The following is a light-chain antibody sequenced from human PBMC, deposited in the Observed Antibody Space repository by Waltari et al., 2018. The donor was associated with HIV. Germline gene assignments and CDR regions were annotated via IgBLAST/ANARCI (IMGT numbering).Light chain of an antibody. CDR2: EVS. Sequence: QSALTPPASVSGSPGQSITLSCTGTSSDVGSYNLVSWYQQYPGKVPKLMIYEVSKRPSGVSNRFSGSKSGNTASLTISGLQAEDEADYYCCSYAGSSTPFVFGTATKVTVL. CDR3: CSYAGSSTPFV. V-gene: IGLV2-23*02. CDR1: SSDVGSYNL. J-gene: IGLJ1*01.